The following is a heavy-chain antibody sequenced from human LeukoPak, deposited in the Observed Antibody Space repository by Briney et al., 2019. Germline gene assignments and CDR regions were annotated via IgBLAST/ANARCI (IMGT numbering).Heavy chain of an antibody. Sequence: SETLSLTCTVSGGSISSYYWSWIRQPAGKGLEWIGRIYTSGSTNYNPSLRSRVTMSVDTSKNQFSLKLSSLTAADTAVYYCARGLIPVAARFSRSSPNRDDAFDIWGQGTMVTVSS. CDR2: IYTSGST. J-gene: IGHJ3*02. CDR3: ARGLIPVAARFSRSSPNRDDAFDI. D-gene: IGHD6-19*01. V-gene: IGHV4-4*07. CDR1: GGSISSYY.